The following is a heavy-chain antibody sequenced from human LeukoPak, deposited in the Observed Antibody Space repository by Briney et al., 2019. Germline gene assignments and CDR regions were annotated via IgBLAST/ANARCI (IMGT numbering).Heavy chain of an antibody. CDR1: GYTLTELS. J-gene: IGHJ4*02. CDR3: ARDPIGSRWPYYFDY. V-gene: IGHV1-24*01. Sequence: ASVKVSCKVSGYTLTELSMHWVRQAPGKGLEWMGGFDPEDGETIYAQKFQARVTITRDTPASTAYMELSSLRSEDTAVYYCARDPIGSRWPYYFDYWGQGTLVTVSS. D-gene: IGHD6-13*01. CDR2: FDPEDGET.